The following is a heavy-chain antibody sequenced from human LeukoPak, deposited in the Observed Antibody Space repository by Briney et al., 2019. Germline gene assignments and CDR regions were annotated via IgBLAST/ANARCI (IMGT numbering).Heavy chain of an antibody. D-gene: IGHD6-19*01. CDR3: ARHDVESSGWYGATAPAS. CDR2: IYTSGST. J-gene: IGHJ4*02. CDR1: GDSISGYY. V-gene: IGHV4-4*07. Sequence: TASETLSLTCTVSGDSISGYYWSWIRQPAGKGLEWIGRIYTSGSTNYNPSLKSRVTMSVDTSKDQFSLKLTSVTAADSAVYYCARHDVESSGWYGATAPASWGQGTLVTVSS.